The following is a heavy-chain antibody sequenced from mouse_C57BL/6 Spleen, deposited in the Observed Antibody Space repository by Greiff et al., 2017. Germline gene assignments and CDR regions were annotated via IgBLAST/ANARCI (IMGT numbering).Heavy chain of an antibody. J-gene: IGHJ1*03. Sequence: QVQLQQSGAELMKPGASVKLSCKATGYTFTGYWIEWVKQRPGHGLEWIGEILPGSGSTNYNEKFKGKATFTADTSSNTAYMQLSRLTNEDTAIYYCARGGVTEIRFWGTGTTVTVSS. CDR1: GYTFTGYW. V-gene: IGHV1-9*01. CDR3: ARGGVTEIRF. D-gene: IGHD2-2*01. CDR2: ILPGSGST.